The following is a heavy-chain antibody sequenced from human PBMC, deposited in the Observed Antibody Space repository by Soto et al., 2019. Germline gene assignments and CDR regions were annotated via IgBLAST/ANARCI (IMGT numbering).Heavy chain of an antibody. Sequence: PGGSLRLSCAASGFTFSSYSMNWVRQAPGKGLEWVSYISSSSSTIYYADSVKGRFTISRDNAKNSLYLQMNSLRAEDTAVYYCARDKWFGEVGVGNWFDPWGQGTLVTVSS. V-gene: IGHV3-48*01. CDR2: ISSSSSTI. CDR1: GFTFSSYS. CDR3: ARDKWFGEVGVGNWFDP. D-gene: IGHD3-10*01. J-gene: IGHJ5*02.